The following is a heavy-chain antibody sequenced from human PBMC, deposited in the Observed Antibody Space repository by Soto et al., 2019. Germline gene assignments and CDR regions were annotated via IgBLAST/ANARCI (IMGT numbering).Heavy chain of an antibody. CDR2: IIPILGIA. CDR3: ARDINVWMACSSTSCYAEEYYYYGMDV. J-gene: IGHJ6*02. Sequence: GASVKVSCKASGGTFSSYTISWVRQAPGQGLEWMGRIIPILGIANYAQKFQGRVTITADKSTSTAYMELSSLRSEDTAVYYCARDINVWMACSSTSCYAEEYYYYGMDVWGQGTKVSVSS. V-gene: IGHV1-69*04. D-gene: IGHD2-2*01. CDR1: GGTFSSYT.